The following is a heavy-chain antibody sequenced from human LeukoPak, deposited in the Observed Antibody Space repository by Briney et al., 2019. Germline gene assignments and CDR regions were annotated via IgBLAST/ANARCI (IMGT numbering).Heavy chain of an antibody. Sequence: PGGSLRLSCAASGFSFSSNSMNWVRQAPGKGLEWVSYISGSSSTIYYADSVKGRFTISRDNAKNSLYLQMNSLRSEDTAVYYCARDLESYGEEEYYFDYWGQGTLVTVSS. D-gene: IGHD4-17*01. CDR1: GFSFSSNS. CDR2: ISGSSSTI. J-gene: IGHJ4*02. CDR3: ARDLESYGEEEYYFDY. V-gene: IGHV3-48*01.